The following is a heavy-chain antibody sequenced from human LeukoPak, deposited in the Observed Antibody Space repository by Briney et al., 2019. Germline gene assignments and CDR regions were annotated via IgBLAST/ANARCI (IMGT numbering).Heavy chain of an antibody. CDR2: TYCRSKWSN. CDR3: ARGRPNSPTQVNYFDS. V-gene: IGHV6-1*01. D-gene: IGHD5-18*01. CDR1: GDSLSSNAAA. Sequence: SQTLSLTCAISGDSLSSNAAAWNWIRQSPSRGLEWRGSTYCRSKWSNECAVSVQSPITISPDTSKNQFPLQLNSVTPEHTAVYYCARGRPNSPTQVNYFDSWGQGTLVTVSS. J-gene: IGHJ4*02.